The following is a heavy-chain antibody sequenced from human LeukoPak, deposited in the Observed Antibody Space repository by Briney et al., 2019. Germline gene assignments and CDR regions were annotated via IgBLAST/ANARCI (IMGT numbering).Heavy chain of an antibody. V-gene: IGHV4-59*01. CDR1: GGSISSYY. CDR3: ARSPSRSGYYSRDAFDI. D-gene: IGHD3-3*01. Sequence: SETLSLTCTVSGGSISSYYWSWIRQPPGKGLEWIGYIYYSGSTNYNPSLKSRVTISVDTSKNQFSLKLSSVTAADTAVYYCARSPSRSGYYSRDAFDIWGQGTMVTVSS. J-gene: IGHJ3*02. CDR2: IYYSGST.